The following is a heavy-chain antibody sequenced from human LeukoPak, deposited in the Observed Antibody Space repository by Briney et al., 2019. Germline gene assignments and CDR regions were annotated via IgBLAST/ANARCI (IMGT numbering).Heavy chain of an antibody. CDR2: INAGNGNT. Sequence: ASVKVSCKASGYTFTSYAMHWVRQAPGQRLEWMGWINAGNGNTKYSQKFQGRVTITRDTSASTAYMELSSLRSEGTAVYYCARDPGGYDFDYWGQGTLVTVSS. CDR1: GYTFTSYA. V-gene: IGHV1-3*01. CDR3: ARDPGGYDFDY. D-gene: IGHD5-12*01. J-gene: IGHJ4*02.